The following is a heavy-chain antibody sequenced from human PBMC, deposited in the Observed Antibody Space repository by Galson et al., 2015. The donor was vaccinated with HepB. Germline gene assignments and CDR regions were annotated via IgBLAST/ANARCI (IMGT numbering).Heavy chain of an antibody. CDR3: ATTLYDFWSGEIFDY. D-gene: IGHD3-3*01. V-gene: IGHV1-18*01. CDR1: GYTFTSYG. CDR2: ISAYNGNT. J-gene: IGHJ4*02. Sequence: SCKASGYTFTSYGISWVRQAPGQGLEWMGWISAYNGNTNYAQKLQGRFTMTTDTSTSTAYMELRSLRSDDTAVYDCATTLYDFWSGEIFDYWGQGTLVTVSS.